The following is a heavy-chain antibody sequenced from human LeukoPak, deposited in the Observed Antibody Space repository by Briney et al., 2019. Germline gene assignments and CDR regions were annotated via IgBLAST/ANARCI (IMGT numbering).Heavy chain of an antibody. Sequence: PGGSLRLSCAASRFTFSSYWMSWVRQAPGRGLEWVANIEKDGSKKNYVDSVKGRLTISRDNAKNTLYLQMNSLRAEDTAVYYCAREQGYCSSTSCYVGAFDIWGQGTMVTVSS. CDR3: AREQGYCSSTSCYVGAFDI. CDR1: RFTFSSYW. V-gene: IGHV3-7*01. CDR2: IEKDGSKK. D-gene: IGHD2-2*01. J-gene: IGHJ3*02.